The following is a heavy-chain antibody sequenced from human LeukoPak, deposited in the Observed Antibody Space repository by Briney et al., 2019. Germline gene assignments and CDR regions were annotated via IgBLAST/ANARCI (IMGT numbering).Heavy chain of an antibody. D-gene: IGHD3-3*01. V-gene: IGHV4-34*01. J-gene: IGHJ6*02. CDR2: INHSGST. CDR3: ARGSAIFGVVNTEYLPETHGMDV. Sequence: SETLSLTCAVYGGSFSGYYSSWIRQPPGKGLEWIGEINHSGSTNYNPSLKSRVTISVDTSKNQFSLKLSSVTAADTAVYYCARGSAIFGVVNTEYLPETHGMDVWGQGTTVTVSS. CDR1: GGSFSGYY.